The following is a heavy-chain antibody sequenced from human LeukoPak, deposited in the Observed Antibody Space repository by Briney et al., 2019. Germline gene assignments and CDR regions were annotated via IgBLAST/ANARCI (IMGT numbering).Heavy chain of an antibody. CDR1: GFTFSSYG. Sequence: GGSLRLSCAASGFTFSSYGMSWVRQAPGKGLEWVSAISGSGGSTYYADSVKGRFTISRDNSKNTLYLQMNSLRAEDTAVYYCAKYLFPLTSITMIVVVPVGAFDYWGQGTLVTVSS. J-gene: IGHJ4*02. D-gene: IGHD3-22*01. CDR2: ISGSGGST. V-gene: IGHV3-23*01. CDR3: AKYLFPLTSITMIVVVPVGAFDY.